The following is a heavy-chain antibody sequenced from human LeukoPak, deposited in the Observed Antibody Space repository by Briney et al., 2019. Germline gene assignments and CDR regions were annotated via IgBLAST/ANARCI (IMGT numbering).Heavy chain of an antibody. D-gene: IGHD2-21*02. V-gene: IGHV3-53*01. CDR3: ASLPYCGGDCYSDAFDI. Sequence: GSLRLSCAASGFTVSSNYMSWVRQAPGKGLEWVSVIYSGGSTYYADSVKGRFTISRDNSKNTLYLQMNSLRAEDTAVYYCASLPYCGGDCYSDAFDIWGQGTMVTVSS. CDR2: IYSGGST. CDR1: GFTVSSNY. J-gene: IGHJ3*02.